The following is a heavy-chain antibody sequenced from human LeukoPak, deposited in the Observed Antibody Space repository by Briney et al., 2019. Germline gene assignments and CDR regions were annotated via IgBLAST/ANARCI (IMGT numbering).Heavy chain of an antibody. D-gene: IGHD2-2*01. J-gene: IGHJ6*02. CDR1: GGTFSSYA. CDR2: IIPILGIA. CDR3: ARDVPPTYYYYYGMDV. Sequence: SVKVSCKASGGTFSSYAISWVRQAPGQGLEWMGRIIPILGIANYAQKFQGRVTITADKSTSTAYMELSSLRSEDTAVYYCARDVPPTYYYYYGMDVWGQGTTVTVSS. V-gene: IGHV1-69*04.